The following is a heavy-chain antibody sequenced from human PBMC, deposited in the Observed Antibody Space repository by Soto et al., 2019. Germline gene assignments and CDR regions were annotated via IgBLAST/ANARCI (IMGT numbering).Heavy chain of an antibody. D-gene: IGHD3-3*01. Sequence: VGSLRLSCAASGFTFSSYWMTWVRQAPGKGLEWVANIKQDGSEKYYVDSVKGRFTISRDNAKNSLYLQMNSLRAEDTAVYYCARDRYYDFWIGYSAYYFDYWGQGTLVTVSS. V-gene: IGHV3-7*01. CDR1: GFTFSSYW. CDR2: IKQDGSEK. J-gene: IGHJ4*02. CDR3: ARDRYYDFWIGYSAYYFDY.